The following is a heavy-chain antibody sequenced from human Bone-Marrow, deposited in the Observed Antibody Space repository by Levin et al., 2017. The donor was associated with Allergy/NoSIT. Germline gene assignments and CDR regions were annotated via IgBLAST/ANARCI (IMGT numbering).Heavy chain of an antibody. V-gene: IGHV3-23*01. CDR2: IINTGYST. CDR1: GFTFSSYA. J-gene: IGHJ4*02. Sequence: GGSLRLSCAASGFTFSSYAMSWVRQAPGEGLEWVSDIINTGYSTYYADTVKGRFTISRDNSKNTLYLQMNSLRAEDTAVYYCAKAFYGSGSYYTLAFDYWGQGTLVTVSS. CDR3: AKAFYGSGSYYTLAFDY. D-gene: IGHD3-10*01.